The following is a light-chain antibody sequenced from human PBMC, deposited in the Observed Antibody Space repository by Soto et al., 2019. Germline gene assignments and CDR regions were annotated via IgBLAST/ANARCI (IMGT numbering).Light chain of an antibody. CDR1: QTISSW. V-gene: IGKV1-6*01. CDR2: AAS. CDR3: LQDYNFPRT. Sequence: IQMTQSPSTLSVSVGDRVTITCRASQTISSWLAWYQQKPGKAPKLLIFAASTLQSGVPSRFSGSASGTDFTLTISSLQPEDFATYYCLQDYNFPRTFGQGTKVDIK. J-gene: IGKJ1*01.